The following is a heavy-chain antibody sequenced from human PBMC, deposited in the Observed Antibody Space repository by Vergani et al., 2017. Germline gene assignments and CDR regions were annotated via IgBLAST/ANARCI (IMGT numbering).Heavy chain of an antibody. CDR1: GGSFSGYY. D-gene: IGHD6-13*01. J-gene: IGHJ3*02. CDR2: IYYSGST. CDR3: ARDRQVRRIAAAGTSDAFDI. V-gene: IGHV4-34*01. Sequence: QVQLQQWGAGLLKPSETLSLTCAVYGGSFSGYYWSWIRQPPGKGLEWIGYIYYSGSTYYNPSLKSRVTISVDTSKNQFSLKLSSVTAADTAVYYCARDRQVRRIAAAGTSDAFDIWGQGTMVTVSS.